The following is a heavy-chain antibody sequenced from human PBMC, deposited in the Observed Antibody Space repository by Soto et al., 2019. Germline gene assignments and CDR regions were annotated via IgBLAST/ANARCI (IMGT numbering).Heavy chain of an antibody. CDR1: GFTFTNAW. V-gene: IGHV3-15*01. CDR3: ILGPLDTIYGSSWYGGGYXXF. Sequence: GGSLRLSCAASGFTFTNAWMSWVRQAPGKGLEWVGLIKSKTDGGTTDYAAPVKGRFIISRDDSENTLYLQMNSLKTEDTAVXXCILGPLDTIYGSSWYGGGYXXFXGQGSPVPV. J-gene: IGHJ4*02. D-gene: IGHD6-13*01. CDR2: IKSKTDGGTT.